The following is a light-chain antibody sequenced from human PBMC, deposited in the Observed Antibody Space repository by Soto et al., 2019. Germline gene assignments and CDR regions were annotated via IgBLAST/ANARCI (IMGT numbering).Light chain of an antibody. V-gene: IGLV1-47*01. CDR1: SSNIGSNY. CDR2: SNN. J-gene: IGLJ3*02. Sequence: QSVLTQPPSASGTPGQRVTISCSGSSSNIGSNYVYWYQQLPGTAPKLPIYSNNQRPSGVPDRFSGSKSGTSASLAISGLRSEDEADYYCAAWDDNLSGVMFGGGTKLTVL. CDR3: AAWDDNLSGVM.